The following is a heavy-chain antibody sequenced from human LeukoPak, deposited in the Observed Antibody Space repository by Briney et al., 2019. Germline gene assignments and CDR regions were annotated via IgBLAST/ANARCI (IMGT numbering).Heavy chain of an antibody. CDR3: ARVAQDGAFDI. V-gene: IGHV4-59*01. CDR2: IYYSGST. J-gene: IGHJ3*02. CDR1: GGSISSYY. D-gene: IGHD2-15*01. Sequence: PSQTLSLTCTVSGGSISSYYWSWIRQPPGKGLEWIGYIYYSGSTNYNPSLKSRVTISVDTSKNQFSLKLSSVTAADTAVYYCARVAQDGAFDIWGQGTMVTVSS.